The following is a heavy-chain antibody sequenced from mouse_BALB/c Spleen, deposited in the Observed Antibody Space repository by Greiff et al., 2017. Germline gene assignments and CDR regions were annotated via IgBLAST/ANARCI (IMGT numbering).Heavy chain of an antibody. J-gene: IGHJ1*01. Sequence: EVHLVESGPSLVKPSQTLSLTCSVTGDSITSGYWNWIRKFPGNKLEYMGYISYSGSTYYNPSLKSRISITRDTSKNQYYLQLNSVTTEDTATYYCARWHYYGSSYWYFDVWGAGTTVTVSS. CDR3: ARWHYYGSSYWYFDV. CDR2: ISYSGST. D-gene: IGHD1-1*01. CDR1: GDSITSGY. V-gene: IGHV3-8*02.